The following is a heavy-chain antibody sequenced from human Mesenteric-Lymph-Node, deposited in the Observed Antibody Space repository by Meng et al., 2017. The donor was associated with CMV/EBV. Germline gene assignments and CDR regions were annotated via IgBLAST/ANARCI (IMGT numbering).Heavy chain of an antibody. D-gene: IGHD7-27*01. J-gene: IGHJ5*02. CDR3: ARDLTGTYQGWFDP. CDR2: TYYRSTWYN. CDR1: GDSVSSNSAA. Sequence: SQTLSLTCAISGDSVSSNSAAWNWIRQSPSRGLEWLGRTYYRSTWYNDYAISVKSRITINPDTSKNQFSLQLNSVTPEDTAVYFCARDLTGTYQGWFDPWGQGTLVTVSS. V-gene: IGHV6-1*01.